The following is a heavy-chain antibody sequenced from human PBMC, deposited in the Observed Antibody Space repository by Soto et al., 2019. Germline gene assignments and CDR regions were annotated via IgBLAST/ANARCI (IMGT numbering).Heavy chain of an antibody. D-gene: IGHD6-19*01. V-gene: IGHV6-1*01. CDR1: GDSVSSNSAA. J-gene: IGHJ3*02. Sequence: SQTLSLTCAISGDSVSSNSAAWNWIRQSPSRGLEWLGRTYYRSKWYNDYAVSVKSRITINPDTSQNQFSLQLNSVTPEDTAVYYCARDTSLDSSGWPDTNDAFDIWGQGTMVTVSS. CDR2: TYYRSKWYN. CDR3: ARDTSLDSSGWPDTNDAFDI.